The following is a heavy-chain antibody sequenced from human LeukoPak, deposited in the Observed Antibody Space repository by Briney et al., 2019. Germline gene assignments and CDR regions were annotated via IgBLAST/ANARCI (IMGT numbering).Heavy chain of an antibody. CDR1: GFNFANYG. J-gene: IGHJ4*02. D-gene: IGHD3-3*01. V-gene: IGHV3-49*03. Sequence: GGSLRLSCSTFGFNFANYGVSWFRQAPGQGLEWVGFLRSTVHGGPAEYAASVEGRFVISRDDSKSIAYLQMNSLKTEDTAVYYCTRAGGYDFWTDYWGQGTLVTVSS. CDR3: TRAGGYDFWTDY. CDR2: LRSTVHGGPA.